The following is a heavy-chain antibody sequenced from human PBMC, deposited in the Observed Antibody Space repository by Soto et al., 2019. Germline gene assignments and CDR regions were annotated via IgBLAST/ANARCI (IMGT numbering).Heavy chain of an antibody. CDR1: GFTFTNYA. CDR2: ISAGGVST. J-gene: IGHJ5*02. D-gene: IGHD5-12*01. CDR3: AKMYRGYSGFIQS. Sequence: GGSLRLSCATSGFTFTNYAMTWVRQGPGKGLACVSSISAGGVSTYFADSVKARFTISRDNSKNPLFLHMNSLRAEDTAVYYCAKMYRGYSGFIQSWGQGTLVTFCS. V-gene: IGHV3-23*01.